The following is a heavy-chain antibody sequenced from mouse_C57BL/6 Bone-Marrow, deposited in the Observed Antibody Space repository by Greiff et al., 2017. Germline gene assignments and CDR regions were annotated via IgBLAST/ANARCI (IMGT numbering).Heavy chain of an antibody. Sequence: VQLQQSGAELVKPGASVKLSCKASGYTFTSYWMQWVKQRPGQGLEWIGEYDPSDSYTNSNQKFKGKATLTVDTSSSTAYMQLSSLTSEDSAVYYCARTGTLFAYWGQGNLVTVSA. CDR3: ARTGTLFAY. J-gene: IGHJ3*01. CDR1: GYTFTSYW. V-gene: IGHV1-50*01. D-gene: IGHD4-1*01. CDR2: YDPSDSYT.